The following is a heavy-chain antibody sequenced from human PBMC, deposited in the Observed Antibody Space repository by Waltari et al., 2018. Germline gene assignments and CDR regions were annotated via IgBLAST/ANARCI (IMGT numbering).Heavy chain of an antibody. J-gene: IGHJ4*02. D-gene: IGHD3-22*01. CDR2: MDHNADT. CDR1: GGSFRGFY. V-gene: IGHV4-34*01. CDR3: ASTPLFYYDTSGYYF. Sequence: QVHLQQWGAGPLKPSETLSLTCAVYGGSFRGFYWSWIRQPPGKGLEWIGQMDHNADTTYNPSRKDRVTISLDTSKRKFSLTLTSVTAADTAVYYCASTPLFYYDTSGYYFWGQGAPVTVSS.